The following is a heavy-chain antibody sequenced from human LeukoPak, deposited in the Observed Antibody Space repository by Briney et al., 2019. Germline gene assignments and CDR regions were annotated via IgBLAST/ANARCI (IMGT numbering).Heavy chain of an antibody. D-gene: IGHD3-22*01. CDR3: ARSYYYDSSHTVDY. Sequence: GGSLRLSCAASGFTFNSYGMHWVRQAPGKGLEWVAFIRYDGSNKYYADSVKGRFTISRDNSKNTLYLQMNSLRAEDTAVYYCARSYYYDSSHTVDYWGQGTLVTVSS. CDR2: IRYDGSNK. V-gene: IGHV3-30*02. J-gene: IGHJ4*02. CDR1: GFTFNSYG.